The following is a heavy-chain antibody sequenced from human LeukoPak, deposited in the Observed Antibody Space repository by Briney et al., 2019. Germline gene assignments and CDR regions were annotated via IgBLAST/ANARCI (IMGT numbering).Heavy chain of an antibody. V-gene: IGHV3-23*01. CDR1: GFTFSSYA. D-gene: IGHD3-22*01. CDR2: IGGSGGST. CDR3: AKGLDYDSSGSDY. J-gene: IGHJ4*02. Sequence: GGPLRLSCAASGFTFSSYAMSWVRQAPGKGLEWVSAIGGSGGSTYYADSVKGRFTISRDNSKNTLYLQMNSLRAEDTAVYYCAKGLDYDSSGSDYWGQGTLVTVSS.